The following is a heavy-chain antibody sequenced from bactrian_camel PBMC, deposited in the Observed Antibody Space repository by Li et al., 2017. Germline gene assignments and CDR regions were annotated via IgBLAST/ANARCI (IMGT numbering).Heavy chain of an antibody. Sequence: HVQLVESGGGSVQPGGSLRLSCRISGLADTNYCMGWFRQAPGKERESVARIGSGGTIFYAGSMKDRFTISQDTSKNTLYLEMNSLDVSDTAVYYCGAGRYCSLSYITIWGQGTQVTVS. V-gene: IGHV3S53*01. D-gene: IGHD6*01. CDR2: IGSGGTI. CDR1: GLADTNYC. J-gene: IGHJ4*01. CDR3: GAGRYCSLSYITI.